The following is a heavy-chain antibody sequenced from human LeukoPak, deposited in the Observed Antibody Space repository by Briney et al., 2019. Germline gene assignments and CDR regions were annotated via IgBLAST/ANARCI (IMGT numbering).Heavy chain of an antibody. CDR3: ARGVRSYNSSGYNWFDP. V-gene: IGHV1-46*01. CDR2: INLSGGST. Sequence: GASVKVSCKASGYTFTSYYMHWVRQAPGQGLEWMGIINLSGGSTSYAQKFQGRVTMTRDTSTSTVYMELSSLRSEDTAVYYCARGVRSYNSSGYNWFDPWGQGTLVTVSS. D-gene: IGHD3-22*01. J-gene: IGHJ5*02. CDR1: GYTFTSYY.